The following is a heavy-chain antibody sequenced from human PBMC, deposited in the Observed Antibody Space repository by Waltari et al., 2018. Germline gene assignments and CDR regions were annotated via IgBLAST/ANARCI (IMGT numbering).Heavy chain of an antibody. V-gene: IGHV3-23*01. Sequence: EVQLLESGGGLVQPGGSLRLSCAASGSTFSSYAMSWVRQAPGKGLEWVSAISESGGNTYYADSVKGRFTISRDNSKNTLYLQMNSLRAEDTAVYYCTKRAESNGWTGWIFDYWGQGTLVTVSS. CDR3: TKRAESNGWTGWIFDY. J-gene: IGHJ4*02. D-gene: IGHD6-19*01. CDR2: ISESGGNT. CDR1: GSTFSSYA.